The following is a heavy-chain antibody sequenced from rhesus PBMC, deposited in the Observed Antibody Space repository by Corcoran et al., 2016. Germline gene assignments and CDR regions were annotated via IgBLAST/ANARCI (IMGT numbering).Heavy chain of an antibody. CDR3: AREHGNYFDY. CDR1: GGSISSSY. J-gene: IGHJ4*01. V-gene: IGHV4-169*02. Sequence: QLQLQESGPGLVKPSETLSVTCAVSGGSISSSYWSWIRQAPGKGLAWIGVISGIGRSTHHHPSLKSRFTLSVDTSKNQLSLKLSSVTTADTAVYYCAREHGNYFDYWGQGVLVTVSS. CDR2: ISGIGRST. D-gene: IGHD4-29*01.